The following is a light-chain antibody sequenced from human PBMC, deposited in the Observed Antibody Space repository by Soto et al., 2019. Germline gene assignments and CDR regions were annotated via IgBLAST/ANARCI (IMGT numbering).Light chain of an antibody. CDR3: SSYAGTYIV. CDR1: SSDVGGYNY. CDR2: DVS. V-gene: IGLV2-8*01. Sequence: QSVLTQPPSASGSPGQSVTISCTGTSSDVGGYNYVSWYQQHPGKAPKLMIYDVSQRPSGVPDRFSGSKSGNTASLTVSGLQAEEEADYYCSSYAGTYIVFGTGTKVTVL. J-gene: IGLJ1*01.